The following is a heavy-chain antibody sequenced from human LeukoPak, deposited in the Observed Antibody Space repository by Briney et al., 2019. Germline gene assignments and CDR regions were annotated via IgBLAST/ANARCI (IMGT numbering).Heavy chain of an antibody. Sequence: GASVKVSCKASGYTFTSYAISWVRQAPGQGLEWMGRIIPILGIANYAQKFQGRVTITADKSTSTAYMELSSLRSEDTAVYYCARRLTPYYDILTGYRGFDPWGQGTLVTVSS. D-gene: IGHD3-9*01. CDR2: IIPILGIA. V-gene: IGHV1-69*04. J-gene: IGHJ5*02. CDR1: GYTFTSYA. CDR3: ARRLTPYYDILTGYRGFDP.